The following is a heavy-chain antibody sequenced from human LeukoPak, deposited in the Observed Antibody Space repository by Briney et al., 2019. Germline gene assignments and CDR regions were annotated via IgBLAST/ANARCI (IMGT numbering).Heavy chain of an antibody. CDR1: GGSISSYY. V-gene: IGHV4-59*01. Sequence: SETLSLTCTVSGGSISSYYWSWIRQPPGKGLEWIGYIYYSGSTNYNPSLKSRVTISVDTPKNQFSLKLSPVTAADTAVYFCARGTGWFAYWGQGTLVTVSS. CDR3: ARGTGWFAY. D-gene: IGHD1-1*01. CDR2: IYYSGST. J-gene: IGHJ5*01.